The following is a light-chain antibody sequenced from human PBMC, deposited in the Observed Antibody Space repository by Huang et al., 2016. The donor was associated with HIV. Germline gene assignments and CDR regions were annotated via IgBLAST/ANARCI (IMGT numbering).Light chain of an antibody. CDR2: DAS. CDR3: QQYGSSPWT. Sequence: EIVLTQSPGTLSLSPGERATLSCRASQTVSGFLAWYQQKPGQTPGLLIYDASDRATGIPDRFSASGSGTEFTLTISRLEPEDFAVYYCQQYGSSPWTFGQGARVEMK. V-gene: IGKV3-20*01. J-gene: IGKJ1*01. CDR1: QTVSGF.